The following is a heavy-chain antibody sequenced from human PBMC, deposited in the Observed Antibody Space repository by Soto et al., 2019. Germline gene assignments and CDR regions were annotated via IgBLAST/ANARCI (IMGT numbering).Heavy chain of an antibody. CDR2: ISGSGGST. D-gene: IGHD2-15*01. CDR1: GFTFSSYA. J-gene: IGHJ3*02. Sequence: PGGSLRLCCAASGFTFSSYAMSWVRQAPGKGLEWVSAISGSGGSTYYADSVKGRFTISRDNSKNTLYLQMNSLRAEDTAVYYCAKDVDIVVVVAAPDAFDIWGQGTMVTVSS. V-gene: IGHV3-23*01. CDR3: AKDVDIVVVVAAPDAFDI.